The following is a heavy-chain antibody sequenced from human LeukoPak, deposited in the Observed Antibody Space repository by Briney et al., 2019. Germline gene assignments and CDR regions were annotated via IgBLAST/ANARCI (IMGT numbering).Heavy chain of an antibody. CDR1: GGTIASFY. J-gene: IGHJ3*02. V-gene: IGHV4-59*01. D-gene: IGHD3-22*01. Sequence: SDTLSLTCTGSGGTIASFYWSWIRQSPGKRLEWIASINYSGRTKLNPSLQSRVTISLDMSNNHFSLQLRSVTAADTAIYYCARLLDYDNSGDPLSFDIWGQGTMVTVFS. CDR3: ARLLDYDNSGDPLSFDI. CDR2: INYSGRT.